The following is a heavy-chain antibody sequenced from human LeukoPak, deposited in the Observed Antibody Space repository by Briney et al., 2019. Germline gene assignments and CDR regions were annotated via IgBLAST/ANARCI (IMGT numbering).Heavy chain of an antibody. V-gene: IGHV1-18*01. CDR1: GYTFTSYG. CDR3: ASSSWYEASFDY. D-gene: IGHD6-13*01. Sequence: GASVKVSCKASGYTFTSYGISWVRQAPGQGLEWMGWISAYNGNTNYAQKFQGRVTMTRNTSISTAYMELSSLRSEDTAVYYCASSSWYEASFDYWGQGTLVTVSS. J-gene: IGHJ4*02. CDR2: ISAYNGNT.